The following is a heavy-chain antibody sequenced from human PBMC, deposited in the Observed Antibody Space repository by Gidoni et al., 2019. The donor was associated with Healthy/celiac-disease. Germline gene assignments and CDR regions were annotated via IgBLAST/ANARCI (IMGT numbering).Heavy chain of an antibody. V-gene: IGHV1-69*04. Sequence: QVQLVQSGAEVRKPGCSVKVSCKASGGTFSSYAISWGRQSPGQGLEWMGRIIPILGMANSAQKFQGRVTIPADKSTSTAYMELSSLRSEATAVYFCAGDVRLDGSNHIYYYYYMDVWGKGTTVTVSS. J-gene: IGHJ6*03. CDR1: GGTFSSYA. CDR3: AGDVRLDGSNHIYYYYYMDV. D-gene: IGHD2-2*01. CDR2: IIPILGMA.